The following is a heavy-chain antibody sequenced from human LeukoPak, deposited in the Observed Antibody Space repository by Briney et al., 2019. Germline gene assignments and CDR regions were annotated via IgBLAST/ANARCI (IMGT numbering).Heavy chain of an antibody. V-gene: IGHV4-30-4*01. CDR2: IYDSGST. CDR3: TRSGRGAYFDY. J-gene: IGHJ4*02. D-gene: IGHD1-1*01. Sequence: SETLSLTCTVSGASIRSGDYYWSWIRQPPGKGLEWIGYIYDSGSTYYNPSLKSRVTISVDTSKNQFSLKLSSVTAADTAVYYCTRSGRGAYFDYWGQGTLVTVSS. CDR1: GASIRSGDYY.